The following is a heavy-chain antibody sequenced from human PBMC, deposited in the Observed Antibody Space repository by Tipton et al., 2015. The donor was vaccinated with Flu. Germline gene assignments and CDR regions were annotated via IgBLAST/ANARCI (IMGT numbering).Heavy chain of an antibody. Sequence: QLVQSGGTLVQPGGSLRLSCAASGFTFSSYDMHWVRQATGKGLEWVSGIGSAGDTYYLDSVKGRFTISRDNAKNSLYLQMNSLRAGDTAVYYCAREEGHYYDTSGFFDYWGQGTLVTVSS. CDR3: AREEGHYYDTSGFFDY. D-gene: IGHD3-22*01. CDR2: IGSAGDT. J-gene: IGHJ4*02. V-gene: IGHV3-13*01. CDR1: GFTFSSYD.